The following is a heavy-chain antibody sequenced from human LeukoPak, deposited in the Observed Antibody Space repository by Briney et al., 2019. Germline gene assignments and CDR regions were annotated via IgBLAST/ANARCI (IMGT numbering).Heavy chain of an antibody. J-gene: IGHJ1*01. CDR1: GFTFGTYD. D-gene: IGHD6-13*01. CDR2: INSNGRST. V-gene: IGHV3-23*01. Sequence: GGSVTLSCTASGFTFGTYDMHWVRQAPGKGLDWVGCINSNGRSTFYAYSVKGRVTISRHSSKNTLYLQMTSLTAEDTAVYYCGKNPGHSVPQSWGQGTLVTVSS. CDR3: GKNPGHSVPQS.